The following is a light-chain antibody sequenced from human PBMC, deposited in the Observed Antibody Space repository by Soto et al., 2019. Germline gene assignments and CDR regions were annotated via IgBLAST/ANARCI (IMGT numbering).Light chain of an antibody. V-gene: IGKV3-20*01. J-gene: IGKJ4*01. CDR2: DAS. Sequence: EIVLTQSPGTLSLSPGERATLSCRASQSVSSNYLAWYQQNPGQAPRLLIYDASSRATGIPDRFSGSGSGTDFTLTISSLEPEDFAVYYCQQYGSSPLTFGGGTTVEIK. CDR3: QQYGSSPLT. CDR1: QSVSSNY.